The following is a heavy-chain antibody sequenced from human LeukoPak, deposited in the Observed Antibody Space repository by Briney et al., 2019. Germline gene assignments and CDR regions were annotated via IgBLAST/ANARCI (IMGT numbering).Heavy chain of an antibody. V-gene: IGHV3-53*01. Sequence: PGGSLRLSCAASGLTVSSNYMNWVRQAPGKGLEWVSGIYSGGDTYYADSVKGRFTISRDISKNTLYLQMNSLRAEDTAVYYCARGGTVAGNPGLFDYWGQGTLVTVSP. CDR3: ARGGTVAGNPGLFDY. CDR1: GLTVSSNY. J-gene: IGHJ4*02. CDR2: IYSGGDT. D-gene: IGHD6-19*01.